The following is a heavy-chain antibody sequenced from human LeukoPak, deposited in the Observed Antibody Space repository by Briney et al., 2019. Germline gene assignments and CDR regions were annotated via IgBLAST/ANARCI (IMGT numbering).Heavy chain of an antibody. V-gene: IGHV3-9*01. CDR1: GFTFSNHA. Sequence: GGSLRLSCAGSGFTFSNHAMGWVRQTPGKGLEWVSGISWNSGSIGYADSVKGRFTISRDNAKNSLYLQMNSLRAEDTALYYCAKGRAHYDILTGLDYWGQGTLVTVSS. J-gene: IGHJ4*02. D-gene: IGHD3-9*01. CDR2: ISWNSGSI. CDR3: AKGRAHYDILTGLDY.